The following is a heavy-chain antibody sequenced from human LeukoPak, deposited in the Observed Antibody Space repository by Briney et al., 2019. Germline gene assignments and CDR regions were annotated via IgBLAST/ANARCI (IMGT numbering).Heavy chain of an antibody. V-gene: IGHV3-9*01. CDR3: AKDRDFMVRGVFDY. CDR2: ISWNSGSI. Sequence: GGSLRLSCAASGFTFDDYAMHWVRQAPGKGLEWVSGISWNSGSIGYADSVKGRFTISRDNAKNSLYLQMNSLRAEDTALYYCAKDRDFMVRGVFDYWGQGTLVTVSS. CDR1: GFTFDDYA. D-gene: IGHD3-10*01. J-gene: IGHJ4*02.